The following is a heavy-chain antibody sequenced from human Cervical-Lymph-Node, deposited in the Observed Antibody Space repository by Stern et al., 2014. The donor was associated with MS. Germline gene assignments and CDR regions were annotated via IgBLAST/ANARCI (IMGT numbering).Heavy chain of an antibody. CDR2: ISYDGSNK. J-gene: IGHJ4*02. CDR3: ARVAARQFYLDY. CDR1: GFTFSSYA. Sequence: VQLLESGGGVVQPGRSLRLSCAASGFTFSSYAMHWVRQAPGKGLEWVAVISYDGSNKYYADSVKGRFTISRDNSKNTLYLQMNSLRAEDTAVYYCARVAARQFYLDYWGQGTLVTVSS. D-gene: IGHD6-6*01. V-gene: IGHV3-30-3*01.